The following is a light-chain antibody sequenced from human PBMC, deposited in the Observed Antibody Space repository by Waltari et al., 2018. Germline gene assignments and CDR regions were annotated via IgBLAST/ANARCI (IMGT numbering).Light chain of an antibody. J-gene: IGKJ5*01. V-gene: IGKV1-33*01. CDR3: QQYENFPVT. CDR1: QDISNN. Sequence: DIQXXQSPSXLSASXXXXXXXTSQASQDISNNVNWYQQKPGKAPKLLIYDTSHLQTGVPSRFSGTGGGTDFTFTISSLQPEDIATYYCQQYENFPVTFGQGTRLEIK. CDR2: DTS.